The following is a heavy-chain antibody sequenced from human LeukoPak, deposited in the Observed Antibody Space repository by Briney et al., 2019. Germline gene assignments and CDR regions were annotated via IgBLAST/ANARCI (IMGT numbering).Heavy chain of an antibody. J-gene: IGHJ4*02. CDR2: INHSGST. CDR1: GGSFSGYY. V-gene: IGHV4-34*01. D-gene: IGHD6-13*01. CDR3: ARRRIAAAGIWCFDY. Sequence: SETLSLTCAVYGGSFSGYYWSWIRQPPGKGLEWIGEINHSGSTNYNPSLKSRVTISVDTSKNQFSLKLSSVTAADTAVYYCARRRIAAAGIWCFDYWGQGTLVTVSS.